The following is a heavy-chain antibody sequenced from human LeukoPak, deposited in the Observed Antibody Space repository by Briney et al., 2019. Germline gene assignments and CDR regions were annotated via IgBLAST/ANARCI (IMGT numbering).Heavy chain of an antibody. CDR1: GYTFTSYA. Sequence: ASVKVSCKASGYTFTSYAMHWVRQAPGQRLEWMGWINAGNGNAKYSQKFQGRVTITRDTSASTAYMELSSLRSEDTAVYYCARIMYYYGSGSYYRYFDYWGQGTLVTVSS. D-gene: IGHD3-10*01. CDR2: INAGNGNA. J-gene: IGHJ4*02. CDR3: ARIMYYYGSGSYYRYFDY. V-gene: IGHV1-3*01.